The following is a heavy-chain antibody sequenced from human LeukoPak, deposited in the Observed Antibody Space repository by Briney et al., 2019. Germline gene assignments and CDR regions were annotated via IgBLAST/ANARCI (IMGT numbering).Heavy chain of an antibody. CDR1: GYTFTGYN. V-gene: IGHV1-2*02. Sequence: SVNVCCKAAGYTFTGYNMDWGRHAPGQGHEWKGWINPNSGGTNYAQKFQGRVTMTRDTTISTAYMELSRLRSDATAAYYCARGPYSSGWEGYFDYWGQGTLVTVSS. D-gene: IGHD6-19*01. CDR3: ARGPYSSGWEGYFDY. J-gene: IGHJ4*02. CDR2: INPNSGGT.